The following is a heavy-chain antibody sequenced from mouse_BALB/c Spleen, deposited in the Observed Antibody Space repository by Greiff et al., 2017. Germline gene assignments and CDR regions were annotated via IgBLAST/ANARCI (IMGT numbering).Heavy chain of an antibody. CDR3: ARGYGYYFDY. Sequence: DVMLVESGGGLVKPGGSLKLSCAASGFTFSDYYMYWVRQTPEKRLEWVATISDGGSYTYYPDSVKGRFTISRDNAKNNLYLQMSSLKSEDTAMYYCARGYGYYFDYWGQGTTLTVSS. V-gene: IGHV5-4*02. CDR2: ISDGGSYT. J-gene: IGHJ2*01. D-gene: IGHD1-2*01. CDR1: GFTFSDYY.